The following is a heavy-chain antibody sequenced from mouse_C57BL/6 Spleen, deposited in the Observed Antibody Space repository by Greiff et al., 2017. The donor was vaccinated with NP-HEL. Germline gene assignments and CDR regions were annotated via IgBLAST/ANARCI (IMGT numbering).Heavy chain of an antibody. J-gene: IGHJ2*01. CDR1: GYAFTNYL. CDR3: ARSEGGYFDY. V-gene: IGHV1-54*01. Sequence: VQLQQSGAELVRPGTSVKVSCKASGYAFTNYLIEWVKQRPGQGLEWIGVINPGSGGTNYNEKFKGKATLTADKSSSTAYMQLSRLTSEDSAVYFCARSEGGYFDYWGQGTTLTVSS. CDR2: INPGSGGT.